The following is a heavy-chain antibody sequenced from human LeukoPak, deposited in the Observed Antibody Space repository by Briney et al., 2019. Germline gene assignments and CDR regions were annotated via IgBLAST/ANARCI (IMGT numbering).Heavy chain of an antibody. CDR2: ITSSSSSM. CDR1: GFTFSIYT. V-gene: IGHV3-21*01. D-gene: IGHD7-27*01. Sequence: GESLRLSCVASGFTFSIYTMSWVRQAPGKGLEWVSSITSSSSSMYSADSVKGRLTISRDNAKTSLYLQMNSLRAEDTAVYYCARDLAWGGYWGQGTLVTVSS. J-gene: IGHJ4*02. CDR3: ARDLAWGGY.